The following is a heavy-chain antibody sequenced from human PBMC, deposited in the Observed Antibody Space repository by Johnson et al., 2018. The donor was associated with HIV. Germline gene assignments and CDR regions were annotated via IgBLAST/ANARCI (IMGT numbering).Heavy chain of an antibody. Sequence: QVQLVESGGGVVQPGGSLRLSCAASGFTFSSYGMHWVRQAPCKGLEWVAFIRYDGSNKYYADSVKGRFTISRDNSKNTLYLQMNSLRAEDTAVYYCARERQLESSAFDIWGQGTMVTVSS. J-gene: IGHJ3*02. CDR2: IRYDGSNK. CDR1: GFTFSSYG. V-gene: IGHV3-30*02. CDR3: ARERQLESSAFDI. D-gene: IGHD6-6*01.